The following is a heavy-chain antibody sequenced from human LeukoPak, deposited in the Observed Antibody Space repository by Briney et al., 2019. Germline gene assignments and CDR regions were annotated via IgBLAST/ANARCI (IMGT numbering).Heavy chain of an antibody. V-gene: IGHV4-34*01. Sequence: SETLSLTCAVYGGSFSGYYWSWIRQPPGKGLEWIGEINHSGSTNYNPSLKSRVTISVDTSKNQFSLKLSSVTAADTAVYYCARDGSSGYYVFDYWGQGTLVTVSS. CDR2: INHSGST. J-gene: IGHJ4*02. D-gene: IGHD3-22*01. CDR3: ARDGSSGYYVFDY. CDR1: GGSFSGYY.